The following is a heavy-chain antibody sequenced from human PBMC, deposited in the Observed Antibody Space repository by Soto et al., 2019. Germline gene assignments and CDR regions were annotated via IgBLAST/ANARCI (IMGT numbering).Heavy chain of an antibody. D-gene: IGHD6-13*01. J-gene: IGHJ6*02. Sequence: QVQLVESGGGVGQPGRSLRLSCAASGFTFSSYGMHWVRQAPGKGLEWVAVISYDGSNKYYADSVKGRFTISRDNSKNTLYLQMNSLRAEDTAVYYCAKDRAIAAGILTGMDVWGQGTTVTVSS. V-gene: IGHV3-30*18. CDR1: GFTFSSYG. CDR3: AKDRAIAAGILTGMDV. CDR2: ISYDGSNK.